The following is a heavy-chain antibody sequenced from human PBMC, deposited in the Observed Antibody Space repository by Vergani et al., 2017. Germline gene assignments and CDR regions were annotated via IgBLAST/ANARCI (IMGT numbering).Heavy chain of an antibody. CDR2: IYHSGST. CDR3: ARDVDYYDSSGFDY. CDR1: GYSISSGYY. Sequence: QVQLQESGPGLVKPSETLSLTCAVSGYSISSGYYWGWIRQPPGKGLEWIGSIYHSGSTYYNPSLKSRVTISVDTSKNQFSLKLSSVTAADTAVYYCARDVDYYDSSGFDYWGQGTLVTVSS. J-gene: IGHJ4*02. D-gene: IGHD3-22*01. V-gene: IGHV4-38-2*02.